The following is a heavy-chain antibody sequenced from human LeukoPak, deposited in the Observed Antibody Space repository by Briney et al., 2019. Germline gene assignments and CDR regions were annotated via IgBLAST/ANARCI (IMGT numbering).Heavy chain of an antibody. D-gene: IGHD2-2*01. CDR2: ISGSGGST. J-gene: IGHJ6*02. CDR1: GFTFSSYA. V-gene: IGHV3-23*01. CDR3: ATAFVPLGYCSSTSCSGYYYYGMDV. Sequence: GGSLRLSCAASGFTFSSYAMSWVRQAPGKGLEWVSAISGSGGSTYYADSVKGRFTISRDNSKNTLYLQMNSLRAEDTAVYYCATAFVPLGYCSSTSCSGYYYYGMDVWGQGTTVTVSS.